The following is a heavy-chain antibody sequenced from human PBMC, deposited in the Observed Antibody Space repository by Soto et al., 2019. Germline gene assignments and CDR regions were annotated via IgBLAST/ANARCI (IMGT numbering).Heavy chain of an antibody. CDR2: ISGSGTST. Sequence: PGGSLRLSCVGSGFTFSSYSMNWLRQAPGGGLEWVLAISGSGTSTYYADSVRGRFTIARDNSKNTLYLQMNSLRAEDTAVYYCARDLSGDYGALDTWGQGTMVTVSS. J-gene: IGHJ3*02. D-gene: IGHD4-17*01. CDR1: GFTFSSYS. V-gene: IGHV3-23*01. CDR3: ARDLSGDYGALDT.